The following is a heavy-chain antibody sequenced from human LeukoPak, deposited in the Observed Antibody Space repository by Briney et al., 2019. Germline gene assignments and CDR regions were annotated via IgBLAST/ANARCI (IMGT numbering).Heavy chain of an antibody. J-gene: IGHJ3*02. CDR2: IGGSGTTI. Sequence: PGGSLRLSCAASGFTFNTYSMNWVRQAPGKGLEWVSYIGGSGTTIYYADSVKGRFTISRDNAKNSLYLQMNSLRAEDTAVYYCARDHHRRLYDSQARDTFDIWGQGTMVTVSS. CDR3: ARDHHRRLYDSQARDTFDI. CDR1: GFTFNTYS. D-gene: IGHD3-22*01. V-gene: IGHV3-48*04.